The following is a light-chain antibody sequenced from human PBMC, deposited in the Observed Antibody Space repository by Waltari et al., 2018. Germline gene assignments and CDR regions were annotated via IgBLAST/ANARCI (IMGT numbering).Light chain of an antibody. Sequence: IAMTQSPATLSLSPGERATLSCRASQSVKRNLAWYQQKPGQPPRLLIYGVSSRATGIPDRFTGSGSGMEFTLTISSLEPEDVGIYHCQQSIQWPYTFGQGTKVEIK. V-gene: IGKV3D-15*01. CDR3: QQSIQWPYT. CDR2: GVS. J-gene: IGKJ2*01. CDR1: QSVKRN.